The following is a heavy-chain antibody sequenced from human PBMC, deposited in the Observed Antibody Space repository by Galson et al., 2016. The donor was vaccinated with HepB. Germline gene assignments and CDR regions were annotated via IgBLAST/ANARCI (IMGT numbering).Heavy chain of an antibody. V-gene: IGHV3-33*01. CDR1: GFSFRNYA. Sequence: SLRLSCATSGFSFRNYATHWVRLAPGKGLEWVAVIWFDGRNKNYAESVKGRFIISRDNSRNTVYLQMSSLRVEDTAVYYCAREGFGELWRIYYFDYWGQGTLVTVSS. CDR3: AREGFGELWRIYYFDY. D-gene: IGHD3-10*01. J-gene: IGHJ4*02. CDR2: IWFDGRNK.